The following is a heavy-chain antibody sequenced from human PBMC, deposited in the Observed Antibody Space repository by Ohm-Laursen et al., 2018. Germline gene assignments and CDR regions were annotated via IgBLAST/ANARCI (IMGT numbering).Heavy chain of an antibody. Sequence: SLRLSCAASGFTFDDYAMSWVRQAPGKGLEWVSGISGSGGSIYYADSVRGRFTTSRDNSKNTLYLQMNSLRAEDTAVYYCAKDDYYDSSGYYYFDPWGQGTLVTVSS. CDR2: ISGSGGSI. V-gene: IGHV3-23*01. CDR1: GFTFDDYA. CDR3: AKDDYYDSSGYYYFDP. D-gene: IGHD3-22*01. J-gene: IGHJ5*02.